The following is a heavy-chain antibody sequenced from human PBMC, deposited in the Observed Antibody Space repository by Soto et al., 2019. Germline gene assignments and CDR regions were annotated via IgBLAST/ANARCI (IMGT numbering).Heavy chain of an antibody. CDR2: IYHSGST. CDR1: GGSISSGGYS. CDR3: AREGPYDVWSGYQGGWFDP. J-gene: IGHJ5*02. D-gene: IGHD3-3*01. V-gene: IGHV4-30-2*01. Sequence: QLQLQESGSGLVKPSQTLSLTCAVSGGSISSGGYSWSWIRQPPGKGLEWIGYIYHSGSTYYNPSLKSRVTISVDRSKNQFSLKLSSVTAADTAVYYCAREGPYDVWSGYQGGWFDPWGQGTLVTVSS.